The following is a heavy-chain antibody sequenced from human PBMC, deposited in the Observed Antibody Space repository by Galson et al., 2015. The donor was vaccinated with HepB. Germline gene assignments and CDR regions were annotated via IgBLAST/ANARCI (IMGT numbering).Heavy chain of an antibody. D-gene: IGHD1-26*01. J-gene: IGHJ3*02. V-gene: IGHV1-24*01. Sequence: SVKVSCKVSGYTLTELSMHWVRQAPGKGLEWMGGFDPEDGETIYAQKFQGRVTMTEDTSTDTAYMELSSLRSEDTAVYYCATEGIVGAVLELDAFDIWGQGTMVTVSS. CDR3: ATEGIVGAVLELDAFDI. CDR2: FDPEDGET. CDR1: GYTLTELS.